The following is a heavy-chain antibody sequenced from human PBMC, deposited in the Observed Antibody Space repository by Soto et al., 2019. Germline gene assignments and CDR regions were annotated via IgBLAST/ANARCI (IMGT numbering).Heavy chain of an antibody. CDR3: TRGNPPSALGLFDF. CDR2: ICNDGFKT. V-gene: IGHV3-33*08. Sequence: VRYAASGCKCIYRGIRRVSQATGKGLEWVAGICNDGFKTNYADSVKGRFTISRDDFKNALYLQMNSLRADDTAVYYCTRGNPPSALGLFDFRRQGTLVTVSS. CDR1: GCKCIYRG. J-gene: IGHJ4*02.